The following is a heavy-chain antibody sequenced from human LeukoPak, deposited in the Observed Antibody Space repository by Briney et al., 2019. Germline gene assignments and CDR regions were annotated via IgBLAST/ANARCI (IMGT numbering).Heavy chain of an antibody. V-gene: IGHV3-23*01. CDR2: ISGSDGTT. Sequence: GGSLRLSCAASGFTFSSYAMSWVRQAPGKGLEWVSSISGSDGTTYYADSVKGRFTISRDNSKNTLYLQMNSLRAEDTAVYYCAKDYHYGSGSYYIPYYFDYWGQGTLVTVSS. J-gene: IGHJ4*02. D-gene: IGHD3-10*01. CDR3: AKDYHYGSGSYYIPYYFDY. CDR1: GFTFSSYA.